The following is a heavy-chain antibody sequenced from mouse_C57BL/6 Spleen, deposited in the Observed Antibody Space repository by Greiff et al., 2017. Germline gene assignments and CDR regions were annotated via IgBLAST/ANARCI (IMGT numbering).Heavy chain of an antibody. Sequence: EVKLMESGGGLVKPGGSLKLSCAASGFTFSSYAMSWVRQTPEKRLEWVATISDGGSYTYYPDNVKGRFTISRDNAKNNLYLQMSHLKSEDTAMYYCARDLHWDGTFDYWGQGTTLTVSS. D-gene: IGHD4-1*01. CDR2: ISDGGSYT. CDR3: ARDLHWDGTFDY. J-gene: IGHJ2*01. CDR1: GFTFSSYA. V-gene: IGHV5-4*01.